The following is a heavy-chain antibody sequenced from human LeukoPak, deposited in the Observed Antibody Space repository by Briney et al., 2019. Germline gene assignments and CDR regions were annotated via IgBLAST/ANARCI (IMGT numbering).Heavy chain of an antibody. CDR1: DVSISDYY. CDR3: ARHAFASPLDI. V-gene: IGHV4-59*08. Sequence: SETPSLTCAVSDVSISDYYWSWIRQPPGKGLEWIGYIYHTGDSNQNPSLKGRVTVTLDTPKNQVSLKVTSVTAADTAVYYCARHAFASPLDIWGQGTVVTVSS. D-gene: IGHD2-21*01. CDR2: IYHTGDS. J-gene: IGHJ4*02.